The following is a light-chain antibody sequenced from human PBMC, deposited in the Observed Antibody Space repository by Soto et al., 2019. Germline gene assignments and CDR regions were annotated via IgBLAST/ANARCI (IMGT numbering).Light chain of an antibody. CDR2: GNS. J-gene: IGLJ2*01. V-gene: IGLV1-40*01. CDR1: NSNIGAVYD. Sequence: QSALTQPASVSGSPGQTVTISCTGTNSNIGAVYDVPWYQQHPGTAPKLLIYGNSNRPSGVPYRFSGSKSGTTASLAITGLQDAEEADYYCRSYDSSLSHVVFGGGTKLTVL. CDR3: RSYDSSLSHVV.